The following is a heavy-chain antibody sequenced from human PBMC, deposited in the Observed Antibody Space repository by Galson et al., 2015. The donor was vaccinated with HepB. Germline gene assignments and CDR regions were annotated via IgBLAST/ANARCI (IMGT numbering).Heavy chain of an antibody. J-gene: IGHJ4*02. Sequence: SVKVSCKASGYTFTSYYMHWVRQAPGQGLEWMGIINPSGGSTSYAQKFQGRVTMTRDTSTSTVYMELSSLRSEDTAVYYCARSSGTVTTKYYFDYWGQGTLVTVSS. CDR1: GYTFTSYY. CDR3: ARSSGTVTTKYYFDY. D-gene: IGHD4-17*01. V-gene: IGHV1-46*01. CDR2: INPSGGST.